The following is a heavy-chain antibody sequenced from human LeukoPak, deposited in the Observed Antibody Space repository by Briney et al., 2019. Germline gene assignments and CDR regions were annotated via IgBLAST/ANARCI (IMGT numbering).Heavy chain of an antibody. J-gene: IGHJ4*02. Sequence: GESLKISCKGSGYSFTSYWIGWVRQMPGKGLEWMGIIYPGGSDTRYSPSFQGQVTISADKSISTAYLQWSSLKASDTAMYYCARAYYYGSGSYYNPGYWGQGTLVTVSS. V-gene: IGHV5-51*01. D-gene: IGHD3-10*01. CDR2: IYPGGSDT. CDR1: GYSFTSYW. CDR3: ARAYYYGSGSYYNPGY.